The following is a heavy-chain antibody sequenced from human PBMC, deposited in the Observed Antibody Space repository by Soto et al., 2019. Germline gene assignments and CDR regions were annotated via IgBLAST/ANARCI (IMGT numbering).Heavy chain of an antibody. V-gene: IGHV1-2*04. D-gene: IGHD4-17*01. Sequence: QVQLVQSGAEVKKPGASVKVPCKASGYTFTGYYMHWVRQAPGQGLEWMGWINPNSGGTNYAQKFQGWVTMTRDTSISTAYMELSRLRSDDTAVYYCARVAVGGTTALHGFDYWGQGTLVTVSS. CDR2: INPNSGGT. J-gene: IGHJ4*02. CDR3: ARVAVGGTTALHGFDY. CDR1: GYTFTGYY.